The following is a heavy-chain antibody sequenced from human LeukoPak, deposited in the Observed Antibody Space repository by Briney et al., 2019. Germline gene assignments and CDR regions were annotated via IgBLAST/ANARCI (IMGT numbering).Heavy chain of an antibody. CDR3: ARVEYSYGPYYFDY. CDR2: IYYSGST. V-gene: IGHV4-59*01. J-gene: IGHJ4*02. Sequence: PSETLSLTCTVSGGSISSYYWSWIRQPPGKGLEWTGYIYYSGSTNYNPSLKSRVTISVDTSKNQFSLKLSSVTAADTAVYYCARVEYSYGPYYFDYWGQGTLVTVSS. D-gene: IGHD5-18*01. CDR1: GGSISSYY.